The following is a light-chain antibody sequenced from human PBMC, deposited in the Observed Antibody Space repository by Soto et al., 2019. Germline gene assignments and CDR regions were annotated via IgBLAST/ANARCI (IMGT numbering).Light chain of an antibody. CDR1: QSFSSSS. Sequence: EIVLTQSPGTLSLSPGERATLSCRASQSFSSSSLAWYQQKPGQAPRLLIYGASSRATGIPDRFTGSESGTDFTLSISRLEPEDFAVYYCQQYGTSPYTFGQGNKLEIK. CDR3: QQYGTSPYT. CDR2: GAS. V-gene: IGKV3-20*01. J-gene: IGKJ2*01.